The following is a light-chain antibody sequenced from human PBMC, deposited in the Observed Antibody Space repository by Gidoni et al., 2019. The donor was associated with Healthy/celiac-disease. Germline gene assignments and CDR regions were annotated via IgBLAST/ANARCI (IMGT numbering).Light chain of an antibody. V-gene: IGKV4-1*01. CDR2: WAS. J-gene: IGKJ5*01. CDR3: QQYYGTPIT. Sequence: VMTKSPDSLAVSRGEGATINCKSSQSILYSSNNKNYLAWYQQKPGQPPKLLIYWASTRESGVPDRFSGSGSETDFTLTISSLQAEDVAVYYCQQYYGTPITFGQGTRLEIK. CDR1: QSILYSSNNKNY.